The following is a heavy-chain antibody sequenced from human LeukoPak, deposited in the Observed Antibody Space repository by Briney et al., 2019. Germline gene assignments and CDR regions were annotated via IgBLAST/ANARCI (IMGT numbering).Heavy chain of an antibody. CDR2: ISDRGSSN. Sequence: PGGSLRLSCAASGFNFGDFYMSWIRQAPGKGLEFISYISDRGSSNDYVDSVRGQFTISRDNANNSLYLQINTLRVEDTAIYYCARTIVGATVDWYFDLWGRGTPVTVSS. CDR3: ARTIVGATVDWYFDL. D-gene: IGHD1-26*01. V-gene: IGHV3-11*04. J-gene: IGHJ2*01. CDR1: GFNFGDFY.